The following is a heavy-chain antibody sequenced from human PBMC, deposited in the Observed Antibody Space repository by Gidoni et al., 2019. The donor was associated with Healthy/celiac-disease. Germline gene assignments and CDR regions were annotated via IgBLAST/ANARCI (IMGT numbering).Heavy chain of an antibody. D-gene: IGHD6-19*01. Sequence: YSMNWVRQAPGKGLEWVSSISSSSSYIYYADSVKGRFTISRDNAKNSLYLQMNSLRAEDTAVYYCARRTYSSGWYAGVDYWGQGTLVTVSS. CDR2: ISSSSSYI. CDR1: YS. CDR3: ARRTYSSGWYAGVDY. J-gene: IGHJ4*02. V-gene: IGHV3-21*01.